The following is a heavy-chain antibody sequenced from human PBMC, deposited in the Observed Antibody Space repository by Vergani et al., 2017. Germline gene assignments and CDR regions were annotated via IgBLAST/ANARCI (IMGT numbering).Heavy chain of an antibody. Sequence: QVQLQESGPGLVKPSETLSLTCTVSGGSISSYYWSWIRQPAGKRLEWIGRIHTNGVIHYNPSLNSRATISVDTSRNQISLKLTSVTATDTVIYFCARGNPYVDFDIWGQGTMITVSS. V-gene: IGHV4-4*07. CDR1: GGSISSYY. CDR3: ARGNPYVDFDI. CDR2: IHTNGVI. J-gene: IGHJ3*02. D-gene: IGHD3-16*01.